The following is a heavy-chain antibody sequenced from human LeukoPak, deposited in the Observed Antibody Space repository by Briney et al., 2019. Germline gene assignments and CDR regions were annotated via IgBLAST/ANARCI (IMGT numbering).Heavy chain of an antibody. CDR1: GVSISSYY. V-gene: IGHV4-4*07. CDR2: IYTSGCT. CDR3: ARDLDIVVVPAAEQRGWFDP. J-gene: IGHJ5*02. Sequence: KPSETLSLTCPVSGVSISSYYWSWIRPPAGKGLEWIGRIYTSGCTNYNPSLKSRVTMSVDTSKNQFSLKLSSVTAADTAVYYCARDLDIVVVPAAEQRGWFDPWGQGTLVTVSS. D-gene: IGHD2-2*01.